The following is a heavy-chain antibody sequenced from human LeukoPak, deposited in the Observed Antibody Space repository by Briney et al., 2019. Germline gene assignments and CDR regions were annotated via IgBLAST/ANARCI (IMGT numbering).Heavy chain of an antibody. D-gene: IGHD3-10*01. CDR1: GASLSTSPYY. V-gene: IGHV4-39*07. Sequence: SETLSLTCSVSGASLSTSPYYWGWIRQPPGKGLEWIGEMNHSGSTNYNPSLKSRVTISVDTSKNQFSLKLSSVTAADTAVYYCARRLGRKFGERFYYYHYMDVWGKGTTVTISS. CDR3: ARRLGRKFGERFYYYHYMDV. CDR2: MNHSGST. J-gene: IGHJ6*03.